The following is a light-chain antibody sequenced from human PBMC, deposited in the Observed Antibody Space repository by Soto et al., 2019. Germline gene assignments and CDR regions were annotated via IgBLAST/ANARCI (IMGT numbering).Light chain of an antibody. Sequence: DIQMTQSPSSLSTSVGDRVTITCRASQSISSCLNWSQQKPGKAPKLLIYAASSVQSGVPSRFSGSGSGADFTLSISSLQPEDFATYYCQQSYSIPLTFGGGTKVEIK. CDR1: QSISSC. CDR2: AAS. CDR3: QQSYSIPLT. V-gene: IGKV1-39*01. J-gene: IGKJ4*01.